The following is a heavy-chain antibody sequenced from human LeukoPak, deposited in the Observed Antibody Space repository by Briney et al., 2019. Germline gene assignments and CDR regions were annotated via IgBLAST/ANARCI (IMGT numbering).Heavy chain of an antibody. CDR1: GGTFSSYA. Sequence: GASVKVSCKASGGTFSSYAISWVRQAPGQGLEWMGGIIPIFGTANYAQKFQGRVTITADESTSTAYMELSSLRSEDTAVYYCARGFLEILRYCSSTSCYTHGSYFDYWGQGTLVTVPS. CDR3: ARGFLEILRYCSSTSCYTHGSYFDY. CDR2: IIPIFGTA. J-gene: IGHJ4*02. V-gene: IGHV1-69*01. D-gene: IGHD2-2*02.